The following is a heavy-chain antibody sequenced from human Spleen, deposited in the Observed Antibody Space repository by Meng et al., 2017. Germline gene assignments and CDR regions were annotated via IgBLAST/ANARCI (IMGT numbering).Heavy chain of an antibody. CDR1: GFTFSSYE. CDR3: ARDGYYYGSGSYYRWDAFDI. V-gene: IGHV3-48*03. D-gene: IGHD3-10*01. CDR2: ISSSGSTI. J-gene: IGHJ3*02. Sequence: GESLKISCAASGFTFSSYEMNWVRQAPGKGLEWVSYISSSGSTIYYADSVKGRFTISRDNAKNSLYLQMNSLRAEDTAVYYCARDGYYYGSGSYYRWDAFDIWGQGTMVTVSS.